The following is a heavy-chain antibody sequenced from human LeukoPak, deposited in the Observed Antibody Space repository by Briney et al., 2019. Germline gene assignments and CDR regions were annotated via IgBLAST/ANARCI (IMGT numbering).Heavy chain of an antibody. J-gene: IGHJ4*02. V-gene: IGHV4-4*07. Sequence: PSETLSLTCTVSGGSISSYYGSWIRQPAGKGLEWIGRIYTSGSTNYNPSLKSRVTMSVDTSKNQFSLKLSAVTAADTAVYYWARNRVDYFDYWGQGTLVTVSS. CDR3: ARNRVDYFDY. CDR2: IYTSGST. CDR1: GGSISSYY.